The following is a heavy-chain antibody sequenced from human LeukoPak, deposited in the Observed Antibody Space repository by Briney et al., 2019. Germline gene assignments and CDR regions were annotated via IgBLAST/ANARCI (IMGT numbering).Heavy chain of an antibody. Sequence: ASVKVSCKASGYTFTSYGISWVRQAPGQGLEWMGWISAYNGNTSYAQKLQGRVTMTTDTSTSTAYMELRSLRSDDTAVYYCARSHAMIVVVISTDYWGQGTLVTVSS. CDR2: ISAYNGNT. D-gene: IGHD3-22*01. V-gene: IGHV1-18*01. J-gene: IGHJ4*02. CDR1: GYTFTSYG. CDR3: ARSHAMIVVVISTDY.